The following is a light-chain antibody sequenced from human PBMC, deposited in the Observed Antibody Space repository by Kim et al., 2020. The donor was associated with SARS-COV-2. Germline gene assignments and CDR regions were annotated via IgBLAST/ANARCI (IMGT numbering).Light chain of an antibody. CDR3: QQYNNWPLT. V-gene: IGKV3-15*01. J-gene: IGKJ4*01. CDR1: QSVSSN. CDR2: GAS. Sequence: VSPGERATLSGRASQSVSSNLAWYQEKPGQAPRLLIYGASTRATGIPARFSGSGSGTEFTLTISSLQSEDFAVYYRQQYNNWPLTFGGGTKVDIK.